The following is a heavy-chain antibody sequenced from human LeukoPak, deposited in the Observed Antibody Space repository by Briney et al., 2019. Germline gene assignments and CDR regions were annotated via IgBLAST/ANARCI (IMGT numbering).Heavy chain of an antibody. CDR1: GGSISSSNW. Sequence: PSGTLSLTCAVSGGSISSSNWWSWVRQPPGKGLEWIGEIYHSGSTNYNPSLKSRVTMSVDKSKNQFSLKLSSVTAADTAVYYCARALHSSFFDYWGQGTLVTVSS. V-gene: IGHV4-4*02. J-gene: IGHJ4*02. CDR3: ARALHSSFFDY. CDR2: IYHSGST. D-gene: IGHD6-6*01.